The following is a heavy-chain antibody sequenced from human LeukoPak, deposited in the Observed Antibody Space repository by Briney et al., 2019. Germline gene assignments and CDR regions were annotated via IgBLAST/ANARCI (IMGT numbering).Heavy chain of an antibody. CDR1: GFTFSTYS. D-gene: IGHD6-13*01. Sequence: GGSLRLSCAASGFTFSTYSMNWVRQAPGKGLEWVSSITSSSSYIYYADSVKGRFTISRDDAKNSLYLQMNSLRAEDTAVYYCAGEGYSSSWYPNYWGQGTLVTVSS. CDR3: AGEGYSSSWYPNY. J-gene: IGHJ4*02. CDR2: ITSSSSYI. V-gene: IGHV3-21*01.